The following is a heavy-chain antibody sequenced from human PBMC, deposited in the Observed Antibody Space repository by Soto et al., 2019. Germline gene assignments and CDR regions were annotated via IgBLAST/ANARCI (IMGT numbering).Heavy chain of an antibody. V-gene: IGHV1-8*01. D-gene: IGHD3-10*01. Sequence: QVQLVQSGAEVKKPGASVKVSCKASGYTFTSYDINWVRQATGQGLEWMGWMNPNSGNTGYAQKFRGRGTMPRTTAKSTAYMELSSLRSEDTAVYYCARAIRLNTWLGELLAFDPWGQGTLVTVSS. CDR3: ARAIRLNTWLGELLAFDP. J-gene: IGHJ5*02. CDR2: MNPNSGNT. CDR1: GYTFTSYD.